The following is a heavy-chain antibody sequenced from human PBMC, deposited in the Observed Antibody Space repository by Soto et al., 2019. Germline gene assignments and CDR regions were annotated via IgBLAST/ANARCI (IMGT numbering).Heavy chain of an antibody. J-gene: IGHJ4*02. CDR3: ARSYSYDGKSQEAFDY. CDR1: GVTFNTYT. V-gene: IGHV3-30-3*01. D-gene: IGHD3-10*01. CDR2: ISYDGSIT. Sequence: QVQLVESGGGVVQPGRSLRLSCAASGVTFNTYTMHWARQAPGKVLEWVAVISYDGSITYYGDSVKGRFTISRDNSKKTLFLQMTSLGAEDTAVYHCARSYSYDGKSQEAFDYWGQGTLITVSS.